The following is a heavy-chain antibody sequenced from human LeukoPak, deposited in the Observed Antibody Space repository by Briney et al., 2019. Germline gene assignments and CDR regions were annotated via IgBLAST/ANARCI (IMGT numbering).Heavy chain of an antibody. J-gene: IGHJ6*02. CDR3: ARVASRDFWSGYYSYYGMDV. Sequence: SETLSLTCAVYGGSFSGYYWSWIRQPPGKGLEWIGEINHSGSTNYNPSLKSRVTISVDTSKNQFSLKLSSATAADTAVYYCARVASRDFWSGYYSYYGMDVWGQGTTVTVSS. D-gene: IGHD3-3*01. CDR2: INHSGST. CDR1: GGSFSGYY. V-gene: IGHV4-34*01.